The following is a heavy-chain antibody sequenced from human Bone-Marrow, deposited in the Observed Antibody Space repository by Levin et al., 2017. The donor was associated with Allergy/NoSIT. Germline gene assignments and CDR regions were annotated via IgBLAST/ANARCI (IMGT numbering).Heavy chain of an antibody. CDR3: AGPDYGYFDL. CDR2: IYYSGST. CDR1: GGSISSSSYY. J-gene: IGHJ2*01. Sequence: SETLSLTCTVSGGSISSSSYYWGWIRQPPGKGLEWIGSIYYSGSTYYNPSLKSRVTISVDTSKNQFSLKLSSVTAADTAVYYCAGPDYGYFDLWGRGTLVTVSS. V-gene: IGHV4-39*01.